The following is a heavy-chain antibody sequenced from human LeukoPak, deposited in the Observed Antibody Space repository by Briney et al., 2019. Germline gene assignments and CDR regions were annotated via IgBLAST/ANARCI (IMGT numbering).Heavy chain of an antibody. D-gene: IGHD6-6*01. Sequence: SDTLSLTCTVSGGSISSYYWSWIRQPRGKGLEWIGYIYYSGSTNYNPSLKSRVTISVDTSKNQFSLKLSSVTAADTAVYYCARFRLDGIAAPNWGQGTLVTVSS. CDR1: GGSISSYY. CDR2: IYYSGST. J-gene: IGHJ4*02. V-gene: IGHV4-59*07. CDR3: ARFRLDGIAAPN.